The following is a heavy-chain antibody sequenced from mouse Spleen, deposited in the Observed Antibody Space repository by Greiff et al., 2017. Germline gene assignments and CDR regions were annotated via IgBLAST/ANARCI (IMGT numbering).Heavy chain of an antibody. Sequence: VKLVESGPGLVAPSQSLSITCTVSGFSLSRYSVHWVRQPPGKGLEWLGMIWSGGSTDYNAAFISRLSISKDNSKSQVFFKMNSLQANDTAIYYCARNYDYDWYFDVWGAGTTVTVSS. J-gene: IGHJ1*01. V-gene: IGHV2-6-4*01. D-gene: IGHD2-4*01. CDR2: IWSGGST. CDR3: ARNYDYDWYFDV. CDR1: GFSLSRYS.